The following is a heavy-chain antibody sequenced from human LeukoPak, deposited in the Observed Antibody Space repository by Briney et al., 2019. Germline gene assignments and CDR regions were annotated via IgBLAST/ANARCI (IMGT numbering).Heavy chain of an antibody. CDR2: INHSGST. Sequence: PSETLSLTCAVYGGSFSGYYWSWIRQPPGKGLEWIGEINHSGSTNYNPSLKSRVTISVDTSKNQFSLKLSSVTAADTAVYYCARGRRIRLWSRPDYYMDVWGKGTTVTVSS. D-gene: IGHD5-18*01. CDR1: GGSFSGYY. V-gene: IGHV4-34*01. J-gene: IGHJ6*03. CDR3: ARGRRIRLWSRPDYYMDV.